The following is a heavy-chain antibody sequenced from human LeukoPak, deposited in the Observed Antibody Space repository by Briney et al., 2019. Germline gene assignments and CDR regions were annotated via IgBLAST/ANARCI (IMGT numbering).Heavy chain of an antibody. V-gene: IGHV3-13*01. Sequence: GGSLRLSCAASGFTFSNYDMHWVRQATGKGLEWVSGIGTAGDTYYPGPVKGRFTISRENAKNSLSLQMNSPTVGDTAVYYCVRAERRDGYNYLAYWGQGTLVTVSS. J-gene: IGHJ4*02. CDR3: VRAERRDGYNYLAY. CDR2: IGTAGDT. D-gene: IGHD5-24*01. CDR1: GFTFSNYD.